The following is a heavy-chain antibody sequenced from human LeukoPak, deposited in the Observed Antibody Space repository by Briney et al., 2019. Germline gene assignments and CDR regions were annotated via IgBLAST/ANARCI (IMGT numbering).Heavy chain of an antibody. Sequence: GGSLRLSCAASGFTFSSYGMHWVRQAPGKGLEWVAVISYDGSNKYYADSVKGRFTISRDNSKNTLYLQMNSLRAEDTAVYYCAKLGGASDAFDIWGQGTMVTVSS. CDR2: ISYDGSNK. D-gene: IGHD1-26*01. V-gene: IGHV3-30*18. CDR3: AKLGGASDAFDI. CDR1: GFTFSSYG. J-gene: IGHJ3*02.